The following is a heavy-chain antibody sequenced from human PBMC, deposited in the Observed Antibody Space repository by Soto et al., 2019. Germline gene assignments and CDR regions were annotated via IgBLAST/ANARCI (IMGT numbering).Heavy chain of an antibody. Sequence: TSETLSLTCTVPGGSISSGDYYWSWIRQPPGKGLEWIGYIYYSGSTYYNPSLKSRVTISVDTSKNQFSLKLSSVTAADTAVYYCARSMVRGVNPAQLDYWGQGTLVTVSS. CDR3: ARSMVRGVNPAQLDY. CDR1: GGSISSGDYY. CDR2: IYYSGST. J-gene: IGHJ4*02. D-gene: IGHD3-10*01. V-gene: IGHV4-30-4*01.